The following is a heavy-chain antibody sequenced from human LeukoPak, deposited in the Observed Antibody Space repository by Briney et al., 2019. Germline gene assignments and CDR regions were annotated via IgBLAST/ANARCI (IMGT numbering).Heavy chain of an antibody. CDR3: AKNGRLGAAAGRFGDYMDV. Sequence: PGGSLRLSCAASGFTFSSYWMHWVRQAPGKGLVWVSRINSDGSSTSYADSVKGRFTISRDNAKNTLYLQMNSLRAEDTAVYYCAKNGRLGAAAGRFGDYMDVWGKGTTVTVSS. V-gene: IGHV3-74*01. CDR1: GFTFSSYW. J-gene: IGHJ6*03. D-gene: IGHD6-13*01. CDR2: INSDGSST.